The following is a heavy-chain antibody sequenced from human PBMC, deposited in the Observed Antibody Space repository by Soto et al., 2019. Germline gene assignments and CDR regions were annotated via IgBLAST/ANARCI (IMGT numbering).Heavy chain of an antibody. CDR1: GFSFSRDE. J-gene: IGHJ4*02. D-gene: IGHD7-27*01. CDR3: ARGYDAGCHLGY. CDR2: IQNHGSPT. Sequence: EVHLEESGGGLVQPGGALRLSCEASGFSFSRDEMNWGRQAPGQGLEWIAYIQNHGSPTHDADSVRGRFTIARDNAKNSLYLDMCSLTAEDTAIYYCARGYDAGCHLGYWSQGVLVTVSS. V-gene: IGHV3-48*03.